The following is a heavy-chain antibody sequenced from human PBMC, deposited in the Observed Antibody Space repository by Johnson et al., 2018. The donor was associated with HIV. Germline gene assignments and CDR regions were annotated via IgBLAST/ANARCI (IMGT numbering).Heavy chain of an antibody. CDR3: AKVIARSNYYGSGSYRDPGAFDI. CDR2: IGTAGDT. J-gene: IGHJ3*02. Sequence: EVQLVESGGGLVQPGGSLRLSCAASGFTFSSYDMHWVRQATGKGLEWVSAIGTAGDTYYPGSVKGRFTISRDNAKNSLYLQMNSLRAEDTALYYCAKVIARSNYYGSGSYRDPGAFDIWGQGTMVTVSS. CDR1: GFTFSSYD. V-gene: IGHV3-13*01. D-gene: IGHD3-10*01.